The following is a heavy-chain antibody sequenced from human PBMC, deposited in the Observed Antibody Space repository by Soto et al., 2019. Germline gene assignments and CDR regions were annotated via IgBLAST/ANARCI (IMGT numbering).Heavy chain of an antibody. CDR2: FSHSGST. J-gene: IGHJ4*02. CDR1: GVSISNYY. V-gene: IGHV4-59*01. CDR3: AREVLTTVTTYYFDF. Sequence: SETLSLTCTVSGVSISNYYWSWIRQPPGKGLEWVGYFSHSGSTSYNPSLKSRVTISVDTSKNQFSLKLSSVTAADTAVYYCAREVLTTVTTYYFDFWGQGTLVTVSS. D-gene: IGHD4-4*01.